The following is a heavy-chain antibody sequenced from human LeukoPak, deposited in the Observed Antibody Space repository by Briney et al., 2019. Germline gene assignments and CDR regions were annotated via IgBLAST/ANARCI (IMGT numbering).Heavy chain of an antibody. CDR1: GFSFSDYW. CDR2: INSDGSST. CDR3: ARDGVEFYNWFDP. V-gene: IGHV3-74*01. Sequence: PGGSLRLSCAASGFSFSDYWMHWVRQAPGKGLVWVSRINSDGSSTTYADSVKGRFTISRDNAKNTLYLQMNSLRAEDTPVYYCARDGVEFYNWFDPWGQGTLVTVSS. J-gene: IGHJ5*02. D-gene: IGHD2-21*01.